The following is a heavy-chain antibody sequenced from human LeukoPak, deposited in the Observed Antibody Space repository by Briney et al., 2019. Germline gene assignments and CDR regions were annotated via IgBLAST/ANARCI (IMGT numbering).Heavy chain of an antibody. CDR1: GVTFSSHW. J-gene: IGHJ4*02. D-gene: IGHD3-16*01. CDR2: VKQDVGEK. CDR3: AKERRGEGLFDY. Sequence: GGSLRLSCAASGVTFSSHWMSWVRQAPGKGLEWVASVKQDVGEKYYVDSVKGRFTISRDNAKNSLSLHMNSLRVEDTAVYYCAKERRGEGLFDYWGQGTLVTVSS. V-gene: IGHV3-7*03.